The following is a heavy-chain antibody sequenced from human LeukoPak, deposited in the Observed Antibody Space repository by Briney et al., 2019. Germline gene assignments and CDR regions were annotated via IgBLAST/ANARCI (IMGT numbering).Heavy chain of an antibody. CDR1: GFTFSDYY. V-gene: IGHV3-11*05. CDR3: ARDREVVAFDI. CDR2: ISGSTTYT. D-gene: IGHD2-15*01. J-gene: IGHJ3*02. Sequence: KPGGSLRLSCAASGFTFSDYYMSWIRQPPGKGLGWVSYISGSTTYTNYADSVRGRFTISRDNSKNSLYLQMNSLRAEDTAVYYCARDREVVAFDIWGQGTMVTVSS.